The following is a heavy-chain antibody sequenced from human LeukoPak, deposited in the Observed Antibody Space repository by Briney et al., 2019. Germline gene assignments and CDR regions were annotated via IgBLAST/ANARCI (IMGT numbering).Heavy chain of an antibody. J-gene: IGHJ4*02. CDR1: GFTFSSYA. V-gene: IGHV3-23*01. CDR3: AKDSSSRGWYFEH. D-gene: IGHD6-19*01. Sequence: GGSLRLSCAASGFTFSSYAMSWVRQAPGKGLEWVSAISGSGGSTYYADSVKGRFTISRDNSKNTVYPQMNRLRAEDTAVYFCAKDSSSRGWYFEHWGQGTLVTVSS. CDR2: ISGSGGST.